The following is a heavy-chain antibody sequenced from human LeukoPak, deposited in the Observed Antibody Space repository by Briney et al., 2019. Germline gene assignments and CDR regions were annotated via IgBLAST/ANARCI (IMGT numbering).Heavy chain of an antibody. J-gene: IGHJ4*02. Sequence: SETLSLTCTVSGDSDSGIIFYWSWIRQPPGKGLQYIGYIQYSGSTNYNPSLKSRVTISVDTSKNQFSLKLSSVTAADTAVYYCARYYDRSGYWSTPHFDYWGQGTLVTVSS. V-gene: IGHV4-61*01. CDR3: ARYYDRSGYWSTPHFDY. CDR1: GDSDSGIIFY. D-gene: IGHD3-22*01. CDR2: IQYSGST.